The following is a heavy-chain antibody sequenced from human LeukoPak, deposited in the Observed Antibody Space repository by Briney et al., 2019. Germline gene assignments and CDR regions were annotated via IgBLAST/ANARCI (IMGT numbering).Heavy chain of an antibody. CDR2: ISAYNGNT. J-gene: IGHJ4*02. Sequence: GPVKVSCKASGYTFTSYGISWVRQAPGQGLEWMGWISAYNGNTNYAQELQGRVTMTTDTSTSTAYMELRSLRSDDTAVYYCARERSIAARDDYFDYWGQGTLVTVSS. CDR3: ARERSIAARDDYFDY. CDR1: GYTFTSYG. V-gene: IGHV1-18*01. D-gene: IGHD6-6*01.